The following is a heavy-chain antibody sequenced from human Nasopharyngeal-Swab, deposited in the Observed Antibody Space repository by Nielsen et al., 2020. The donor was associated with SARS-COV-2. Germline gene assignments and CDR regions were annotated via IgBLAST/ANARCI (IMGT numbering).Heavy chain of an antibody. V-gene: IGHV3-23*01. Sequence: GGSLRLSCAASGFTFSIYAMSWVLQAPGKGLEWVSAIIGSGGSTYYADSVKGRFTIARDNSKNTLYLQMNSLRAEDTAVYYCAKAMIVVAYDAFDIWGQGTMVTVSS. D-gene: IGHD3-22*01. CDR3: AKAMIVVAYDAFDI. CDR1: GFTFSIYA. CDR2: IIGSGGST. J-gene: IGHJ3*02.